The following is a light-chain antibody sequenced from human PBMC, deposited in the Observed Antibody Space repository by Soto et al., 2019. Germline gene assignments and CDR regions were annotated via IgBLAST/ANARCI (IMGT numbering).Light chain of an antibody. J-gene: IGKJ3*01. V-gene: IGKV3-15*01. CDR1: QSVSSN. CDR3: QQHSNF. Sequence: EIVMTQSPATLSVSPGETATLSCRASQSVSSNLAWYQQKPGQAPRLLIFGTSIRATGIPARFSGSGSGTEFTLTISSLQSGDFGIYYCQQHSNFFGHGTKVDIK. CDR2: GTS.